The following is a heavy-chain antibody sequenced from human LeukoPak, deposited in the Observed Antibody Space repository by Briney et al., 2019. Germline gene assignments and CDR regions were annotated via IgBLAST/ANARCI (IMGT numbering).Heavy chain of an antibody. Sequence: SETLSLTCAVYGGSFSGYYWSWIRQPPGKGLGWIGEINHSGSTNYNPSLKSRVTISVDTSKNQFSLKLSSVTAADTAVYYCARGVYIAAAQYAYWGQGTLVTVSS. CDR2: INHSGST. J-gene: IGHJ4*02. V-gene: IGHV4-34*01. CDR3: ARGVYIAAAQYAY. D-gene: IGHD6-13*01. CDR1: GGSFSGYY.